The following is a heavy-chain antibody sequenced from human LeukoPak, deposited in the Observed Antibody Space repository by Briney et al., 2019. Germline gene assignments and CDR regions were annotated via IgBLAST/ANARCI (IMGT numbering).Heavy chain of an antibody. CDR2: FHPEDGET. CDR1: GYTPTELS. Sequence: ASVKVSCKVSGYTPTELSMHWVRQAPGKGLEWMGGFHPEDGETIYVQKFQGRVTMTEDTSTDTAYMELRSLRSDDTAVYYCATSVRYSDWSFFRLAYWGQGTQVTVSS. V-gene: IGHV1-24*01. D-gene: IGHD3-9*01. CDR3: ATSVRYSDWSFFRLAY. J-gene: IGHJ4*02.